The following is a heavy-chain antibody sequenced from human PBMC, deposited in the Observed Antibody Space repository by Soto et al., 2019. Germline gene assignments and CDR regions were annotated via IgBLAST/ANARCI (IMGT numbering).Heavy chain of an antibody. CDR3: ARLSGIAAAGDAFDI. CDR2: IYYSGST. D-gene: IGHD6-13*01. CDR1: GGSISSSSYY. Sequence: SETLSLTCTVSGGSISSSSYYWGWIRQPPGKGLEWIGSIYYSGSTYYNPSLKSRVTISVDTSKNQFSLKLSSVTAADTAVYYCARLSGIAAAGDAFDIWGQGTMFTVSS. J-gene: IGHJ3*02. V-gene: IGHV4-39*01.